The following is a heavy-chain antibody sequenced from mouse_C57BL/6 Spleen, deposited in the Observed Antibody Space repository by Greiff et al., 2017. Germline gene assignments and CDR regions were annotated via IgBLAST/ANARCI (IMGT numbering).Heavy chain of an antibody. D-gene: IGHD1-1*01. CDR2: IYPGDGDT. V-gene: IGHV1-82*01. Sequence: VQLQQSGPELVKPGASVKISCKASGYAFSSSWMNWVKRRPGKGLEWIGRIYPGDGDTNYNGKFKGKATLTADKSSSTAYMQLSSLTSEDSAVYFCARDHYYYGSSNYFDYWGQGTTLTVSS. CDR1: GYAFSSSW. J-gene: IGHJ2*01. CDR3: ARDHYYYGSSNYFDY.